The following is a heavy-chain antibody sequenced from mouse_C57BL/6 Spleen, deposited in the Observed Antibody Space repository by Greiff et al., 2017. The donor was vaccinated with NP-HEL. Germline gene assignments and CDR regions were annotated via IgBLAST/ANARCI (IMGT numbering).Heavy chain of an antibody. CDR1: GYTFTSYW. CDR3: ASWVYDGYAFAY. V-gene: IGHV1-64*01. CDR2: IHPGSGST. Sequence: QVQLQQPGAELVKPGASVKLSCKASGYTFTSYWIHWVKQRPGQGLEWIGKIHPGSGSTHYNEKFKSKATLTVDKSSSTSYMQHSSLTSEDSAVYDCASWVYDGYAFAYWGQGTLVTVSA. J-gene: IGHJ3*01. D-gene: IGHD2-3*01.